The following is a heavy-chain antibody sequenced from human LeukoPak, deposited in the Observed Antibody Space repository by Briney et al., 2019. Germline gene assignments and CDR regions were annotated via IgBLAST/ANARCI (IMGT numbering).Heavy chain of an antibody. D-gene: IGHD6-13*01. V-gene: IGHV4-34*01. Sequence: SETLSLTCAVYGGSFSGYYWSWIRQPPGKGLEWIGEINHSGSTNYNPSLKSRVTMSVDTSKNQFSLKLSSVTAADTAVYYCARARSKLGLIDYWGQGTLVTVSS. CDR2: INHSGST. J-gene: IGHJ4*02. CDR1: GGSFSGYY. CDR3: ARARSKLGLIDY.